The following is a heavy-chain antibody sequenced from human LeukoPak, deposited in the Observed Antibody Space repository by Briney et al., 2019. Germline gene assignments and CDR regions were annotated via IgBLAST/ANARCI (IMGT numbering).Heavy chain of an antibody. Sequence: SETLSLTCTVSGGSISSYYWSWIRQPPGTGLEWIGYIYYSGSTNYNPSLKSRVTISVDTSKNQFSLKLSSVTAADTAVYYCARHQNPPYYDILTGYYPSYYYYGMDVWGQGTTVTVSS. J-gene: IGHJ6*02. D-gene: IGHD3-9*01. CDR2: IYYSGST. CDR1: GGSISSYY. V-gene: IGHV4-59*08. CDR3: ARHQNPPYYDILTGYYPSYYYYGMDV.